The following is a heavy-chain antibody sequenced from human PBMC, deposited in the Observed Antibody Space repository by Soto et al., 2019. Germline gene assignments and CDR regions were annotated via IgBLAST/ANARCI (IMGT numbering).Heavy chain of an antibody. CDR3: ARQGFGALHRLVDV. J-gene: IGHJ6*02. CDR2: VHHSWGS. Sequence: QVQLQESGPGLVKHSETLSLSCTVSGGSISSYYWSWIRQPPGKGMEWIGYVHHSWGSTYNPSLQSRVAISLDTSKSQFSLKLTSVTATDTAVYYCARQGFGALHRLVDVWGQGTTVTVSS. D-gene: IGHD3-10*01. V-gene: IGHV4-59*08. CDR1: GGSISSYY.